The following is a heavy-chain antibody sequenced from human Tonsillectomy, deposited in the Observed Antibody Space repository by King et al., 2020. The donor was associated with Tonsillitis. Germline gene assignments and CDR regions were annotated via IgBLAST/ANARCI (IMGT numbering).Heavy chain of an antibody. V-gene: IGHV3-30-3*01. D-gene: IGHD6-25*01. Sequence: VQLVESGGGVVQPGRSLRLSCAVSGFTFSRCAMHWVRQAPGKGLEWVALISYDGSNKYCADSVKGRFTISRDNSKNTLYLQMNSLRAEDTGVYYCARDKARLGSDYYYVMDVWGQGTTVPVSS. CDR2: ISYDGSNK. CDR3: ARDKARLGSDYYYVMDV. J-gene: IGHJ6*02. CDR1: GFTFSRCA.